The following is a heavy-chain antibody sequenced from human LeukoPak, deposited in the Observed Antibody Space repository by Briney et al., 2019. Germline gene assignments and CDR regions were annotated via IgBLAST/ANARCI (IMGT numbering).Heavy chain of an antibody. CDR1: GGSISSGSYY. V-gene: IGHV4-61*02. D-gene: IGHD3-10*01. Sequence: PSQTLSLTCTVSGGSISSGSYYWSWIRQPAGKGLEWIGRIYTSGSTNYNPSLKSRVTISVDTSKNQFSLKLSSVTAADTAVYYCASAPYYYGSGSYYSKIDAFDIWGQGTMVTVSS. CDR3: ASAPYYYGSGSYYSKIDAFDI. CDR2: IYTSGST. J-gene: IGHJ3*02.